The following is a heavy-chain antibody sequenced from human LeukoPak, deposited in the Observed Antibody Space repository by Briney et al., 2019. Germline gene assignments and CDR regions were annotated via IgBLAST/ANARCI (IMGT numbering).Heavy chain of an antibody. Sequence: SGSGGSTYYTDSVKGRFTISRDNAKKSLYLQMNGLRAEDTAVYYCARVGRAITAAGFGAFDIWGQGTMVTVSS. D-gene: IGHD6-13*01. CDR2: SGSGGST. CDR3: ARVGRAITAAGFGAFDI. V-gene: IGHV3-23*01. J-gene: IGHJ3*02.